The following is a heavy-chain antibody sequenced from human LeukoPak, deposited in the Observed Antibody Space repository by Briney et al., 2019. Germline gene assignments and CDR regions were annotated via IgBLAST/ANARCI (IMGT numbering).Heavy chain of an antibody. D-gene: IGHD3-3*01. CDR2: INSSSSYI. CDR1: GFTFSSYS. V-gene: IGHV3-21*01. J-gene: IGHJ4*02. CDR3: ARDPDAYYDFWSGYGDVGYFDY. Sequence: GGSLRLSCAASGFTFSSYSMNWVRQAPGKGLEWVSSINSSSSYIYYADSVKGRFTISRDNAKNSLYLQMNSLRAEDTAVYYCARDPDAYYDFWSGYGDVGYFDYWGQGTLVTVSS.